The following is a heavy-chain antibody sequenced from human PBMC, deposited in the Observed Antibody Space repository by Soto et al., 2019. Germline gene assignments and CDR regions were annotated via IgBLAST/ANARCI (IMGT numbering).Heavy chain of an antibody. Sequence: GGSLRLSCAASGFTFSSYGMHWVRQAPGKGLEWVAVISYDGSNKYYADSVKGRFTISRDNSKNTLYLQMNSLRAEDTAVYYCANLDDRHFLEINYYGSGSPSDYWGQGTLVTVSS. V-gene: IGHV3-30*18. CDR2: ISYDGSNK. J-gene: IGHJ4*02. D-gene: IGHD3-10*01. CDR3: ANLDDRHFLEINYYGSGSPSDY. CDR1: GFTFSSYG.